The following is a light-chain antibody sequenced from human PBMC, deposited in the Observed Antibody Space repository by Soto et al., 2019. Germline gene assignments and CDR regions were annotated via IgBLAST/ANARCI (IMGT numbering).Light chain of an antibody. Sequence: DIQMTQSPSTLSASVGDRVTITCRASQSISSWLAWYQQKPGKAPKLLIYDASSLESGVPSRFSDSGSGTEFTLTISSLQPDDFATYYYQQYNSYSGTFGQGTKVEIK. J-gene: IGKJ1*01. CDR2: DAS. CDR3: QQYNSYSGT. CDR1: QSISSW. V-gene: IGKV1-5*01.